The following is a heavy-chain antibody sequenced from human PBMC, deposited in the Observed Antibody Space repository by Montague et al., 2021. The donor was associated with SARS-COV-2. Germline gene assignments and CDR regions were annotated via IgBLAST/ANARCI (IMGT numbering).Heavy chain of an antibody. CDR3: ARDLWVWLSVEGSFDY. J-gene: IGHJ4*02. V-gene: IGHV4-39*07. CDR1: GGSISSSSYY. D-gene: IGHD5-12*01. Sequence: SETLSLTCTVSGGSISSSSYYWGWIRQPPGKGLEWIGSIYYSGSTYYNPSLKSRVTTSVDTSKNQFSLKLSSVTAADTAVYYCARDLWVWLSVEGSFDYWGQGTLVTVSS. CDR2: IYYSGST.